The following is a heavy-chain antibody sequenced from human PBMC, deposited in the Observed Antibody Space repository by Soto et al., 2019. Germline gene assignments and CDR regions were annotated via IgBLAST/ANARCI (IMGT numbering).Heavy chain of an antibody. V-gene: IGHV3-23*01. CDR1: GFTFSSYA. D-gene: IGHD2-2*01. CDR2: ISGSGGST. J-gene: IGHJ4*02. CDR3: AKVRGGSTSGFDY. Sequence: LSLSCAASGFTFSSYAMSWVRQAPGKGLEWVSAISGSGGSTYYADSVKGRFTISRDNSKNTLYLQMNSLRAEDTAVYYCAKVRGGSTSGFDYWGQGTLVTVSS.